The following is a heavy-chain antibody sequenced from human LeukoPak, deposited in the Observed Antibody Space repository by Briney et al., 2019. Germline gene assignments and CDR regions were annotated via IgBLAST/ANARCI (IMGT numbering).Heavy chain of an antibody. CDR1: GFIFSNYG. Sequence: GGSLRLSCAASGFIFSNYGMSWVRQAPGKGLEWVSAISGSGGSTYYADSVKGRFTISRDNSKNTLYLQMNSLRAEDTAVYYCAKRQIAVAGTFLDYWGQGTLVTVSS. CDR2: ISGSGGST. V-gene: IGHV3-23*01. D-gene: IGHD6-19*01. CDR3: AKRQIAVAGTFLDY. J-gene: IGHJ4*02.